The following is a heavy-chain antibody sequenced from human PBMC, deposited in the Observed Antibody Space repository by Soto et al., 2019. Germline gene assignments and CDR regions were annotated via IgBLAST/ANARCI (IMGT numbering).Heavy chain of an antibody. CDR1: GYTFTSYG. V-gene: IGHV1-18*01. Sequence: ASVKVSCKASGYTFTSYGISLVRQAPGQGLEWMGWISAYNGNTNYAQKLQGRVTMTTDTSTSTAYMELRSLRSDDTAVYYCARGLPAAIAPTNYGMDVWGQGTTVTVS. J-gene: IGHJ6*02. CDR2: ISAYNGNT. CDR3: ARGLPAAIAPTNYGMDV. D-gene: IGHD2-2*02.